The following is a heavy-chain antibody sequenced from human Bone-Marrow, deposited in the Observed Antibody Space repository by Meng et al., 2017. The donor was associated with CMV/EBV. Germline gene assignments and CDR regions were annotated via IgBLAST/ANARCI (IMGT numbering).Heavy chain of an antibody. Sequence: SETLSLTCTVSGGSFSSGSYYWSWIRQPPGKGLEWIGYIYYSGSTNYNPSLKSRVTISVDTSKNQFSLKLSSVTAADTAVYYCARDLTNNCSGGSCYRWFDPWGQGTLVTVSS. D-gene: IGHD2-15*01. J-gene: IGHJ5*02. CDR1: GGSFSSGSYY. V-gene: IGHV4-61*01. CDR3: ARDLTNNCSGGSCYRWFDP. CDR2: IYYSGST.